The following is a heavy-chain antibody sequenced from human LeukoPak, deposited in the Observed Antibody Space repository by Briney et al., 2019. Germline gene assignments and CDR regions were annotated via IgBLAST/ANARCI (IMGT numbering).Heavy chain of an antibody. D-gene: IGHD3-22*01. CDR1: GGSISGHY. J-gene: IGHJ4*02. V-gene: IGHV4-59*08. CDR2: VYSTGST. Sequence: TSETLSLTCTVSGGSISGHYWSWLRQPPGKGLEWIGYVYSTGSTHYNPSLKSRVTMSLDTSKNQFSLQLLSVTAADTAMYYCARHYDPPSYYSNYFDYWGQGTLITVSS. CDR3: ARHYDPPSYYSNYFDY.